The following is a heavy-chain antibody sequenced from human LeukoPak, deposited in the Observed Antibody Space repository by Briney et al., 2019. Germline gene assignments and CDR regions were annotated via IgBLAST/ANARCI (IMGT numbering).Heavy chain of an antibody. J-gene: IGHJ4*02. CDR3: ARGKIVGAILDY. CDR2: IYTSGST. Sequence: SETLSLTCTVSGGSISSGSYYWSWIRQPAGKGLEWIGRIYTSGSTNYNPSLKSRVTISVDTSKNQFSLKLSSVTAADTAVYYCARGKIVGAILDYWGQGTLVTVSS. V-gene: IGHV4-61*02. D-gene: IGHD1-26*01. CDR1: GGSISSGSYY.